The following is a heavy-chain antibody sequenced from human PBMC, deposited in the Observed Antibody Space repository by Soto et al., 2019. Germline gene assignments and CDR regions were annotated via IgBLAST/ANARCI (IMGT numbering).Heavy chain of an antibody. V-gene: IGHV1-69*13. CDR2: IIPIFGTA. D-gene: IGHD5-18*01. J-gene: IGHJ6*02. Sequence: SVKVSCKASGGTFSSYAISWVRQAPGQGLEWMGGIIPIFGTANYAQKFQGRVTITADESTSTAYMELSSLRSEDTAVYYCAGAVDTAMTSYGMDVWGQGTTVTVSS. CDR3: AGAVDTAMTSYGMDV. CDR1: GGTFSSYA.